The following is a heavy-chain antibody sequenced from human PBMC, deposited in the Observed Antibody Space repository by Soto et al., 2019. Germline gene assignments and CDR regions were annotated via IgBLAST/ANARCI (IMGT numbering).Heavy chain of an antibody. Sequence: QVQLVESGGGVVQPGRSLRLSCAASGFTFSSYGMHWVRQAPGKGLEWVAVIWYDGSNKYYADSVKGRFTISRDNSKNTLYLQMNSLRAEDTAVYXXARVPRIVGDYYYGMDVWGQGTTVTVSS. CDR2: IWYDGSNK. CDR1: GFTFSSYG. J-gene: IGHJ6*02. V-gene: IGHV3-33*01. CDR3: ARVPRIVGDYYYGMDV. D-gene: IGHD1-26*01.